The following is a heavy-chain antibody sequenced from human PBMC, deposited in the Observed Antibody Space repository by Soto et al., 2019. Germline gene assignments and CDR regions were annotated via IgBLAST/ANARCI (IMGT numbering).Heavy chain of an antibody. V-gene: IGHV4-59*08. CDR2: IYYSGST. CDR1: GGSISSYY. Sequence: SDTLSLTCTVSGGSISSYYWSWIRQPPGKGLEWIGYIYYSGSTNYNPSLKSRVTISVDTSKNQFSLKLSSVTAADTAVYYCARQAVTPYNWFDPWGQGTLVTVSS. CDR3: ARQAVTPYNWFDP. D-gene: IGHD4-17*01. J-gene: IGHJ5*02.